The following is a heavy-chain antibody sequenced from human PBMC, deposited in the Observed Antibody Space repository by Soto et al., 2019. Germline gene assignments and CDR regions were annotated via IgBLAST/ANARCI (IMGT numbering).Heavy chain of an antibody. D-gene: IGHD3-22*01. CDR1: GYTFTSYG. J-gene: IGHJ4*02. CDR2: ISAYNGNT. CDR3: ARLYYYDSSGYPNDY. V-gene: IGHV1-18*01. Sequence: ASVKVSCKASGYTFTSYGISWVRQAPGQGLEWMGWISAYNGNTNYAQKLQGRVTMTTDTSTSTAYMELRSLRSDDTAVYYCARLYYYDSSGYPNDYWGQGTLVNVSS.